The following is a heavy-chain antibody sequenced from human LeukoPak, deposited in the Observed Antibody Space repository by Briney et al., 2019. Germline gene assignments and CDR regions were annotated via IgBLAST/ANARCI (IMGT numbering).Heavy chain of an antibody. Sequence: QTGGSLRLSWAAAGFTFSSYGMHWVRQAPGKGLEWVAFIRYDGSNKYYADSVKGRFTISRDNSKNTLYLQMNSLRAEDTAVYYCAKALLPLGYCSSTSCPANDAFDIWGQGTMVTVSS. CDR2: IRYDGSNK. D-gene: IGHD2-2*01. V-gene: IGHV3-30*02. CDR3: AKALLPLGYCSSTSCPANDAFDI. CDR1: GFTFSSYG. J-gene: IGHJ3*02.